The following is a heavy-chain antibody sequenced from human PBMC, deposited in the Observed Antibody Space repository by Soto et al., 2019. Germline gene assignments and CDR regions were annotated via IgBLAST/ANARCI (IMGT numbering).Heavy chain of an antibody. V-gene: IGHV1-2*04. Sequence: ASVKVSCKASGYTFTGYYMHWVRQAPGQGLEWMGWINPNSGGTNYAQKFQGWVTMTRDTSISTAYMELSRLRSDDTAVYYCARDPLGGSYFHYYYGMDVWGQGTTVTVSS. CDR3: ARDPLGGSYFHYYYGMDV. J-gene: IGHJ6*02. CDR2: INPNSGGT. CDR1: GYTFTGYY. D-gene: IGHD1-26*01.